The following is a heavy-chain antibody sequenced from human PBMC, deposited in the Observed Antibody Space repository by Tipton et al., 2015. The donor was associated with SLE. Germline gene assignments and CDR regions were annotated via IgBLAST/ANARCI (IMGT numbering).Heavy chain of an antibody. V-gene: IGHV4-61*02. Sequence: TLSLTCTVSGDSISGGKYHWSWVRQPPGKGLQWIGRVYPSGATDYNSSLKSRLSISVDTSKNQFSLRLSSVTAADTAIYYCAGDSSGWHYFDYWGQGTLATVSS. CDR2: VYPSGAT. CDR1: GDSISGGKYH. J-gene: IGHJ4*02. D-gene: IGHD6-19*01. CDR3: AGDSSGWHYFDY.